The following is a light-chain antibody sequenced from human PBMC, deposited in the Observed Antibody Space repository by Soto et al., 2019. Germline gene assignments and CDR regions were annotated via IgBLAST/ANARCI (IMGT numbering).Light chain of an antibody. CDR1: KLGDKY. Sequence: SYELTQPPSVSVSPGQTASITCSGDKLGDKYACWYQQKPGQSPVLVIYEDSKRPSGIHERFSGSKSGNTASLTISGLQAEDEADYYCCSYVGGYSYVFGIGTKLTVL. V-gene: IGLV3-1*01. J-gene: IGLJ1*01. CDR2: EDS. CDR3: CSYVGGYSYV.